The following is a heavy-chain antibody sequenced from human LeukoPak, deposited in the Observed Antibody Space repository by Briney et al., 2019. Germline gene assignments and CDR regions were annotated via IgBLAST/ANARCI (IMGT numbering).Heavy chain of an antibody. V-gene: IGHV3-48*01. CDR1: VFIFTSHS. Sequence: GGSLRLSCAASVFIFTSHSMNWVGQAPGKGLEGVSFIDSSSSSIHYADSVRGRFTISRDNAKNLLYLQMNSLRAEDTAEYFCARGNGPGSFIIDYWGQGTLVAASS. CDR2: IDSSSSSI. D-gene: IGHD3-10*01. CDR3: ARGNGPGSFIIDY. J-gene: IGHJ4*02.